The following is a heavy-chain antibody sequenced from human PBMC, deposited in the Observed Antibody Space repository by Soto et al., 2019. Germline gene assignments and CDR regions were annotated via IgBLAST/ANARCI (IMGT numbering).Heavy chain of an antibody. D-gene: IGHD3-10*01. V-gene: IGHV3-21*01. CDR1: GFTFSDYS. CDR3: PRHCPGYYNGLPRSLHLDV. J-gene: IGHJ6*03. Sequence: PGGSLRLSCAASGFTFSDYSMNWVRQAPGKGLEWVSFITSSSSYIYYADSVKGRFTISRDNAKNSLYLETSSLRDDDTAVYFFPRHCPGYYNGLPRSLHLDVWGKGTTVTVSS. CDR2: ITSSSSYI.